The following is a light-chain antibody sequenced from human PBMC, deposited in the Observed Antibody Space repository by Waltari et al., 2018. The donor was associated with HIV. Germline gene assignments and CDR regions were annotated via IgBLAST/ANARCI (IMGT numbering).Light chain of an antibody. CDR1: SSDVGGYHY. CDR3: CSYAGNYTFV. J-gene: IGLJ2*01. CDR2: DVS. Sequence: QSALTQPRSVSGSPGQSVTISCTGTSSDVGGYHYVPWYQQHPGKAPKSMVYDVSKRPSGVPDRFSGSKSGNTASLTISGLQAEDEADYYCCSYAGNYTFVFGGGTTLTVL. V-gene: IGLV2-11*01.